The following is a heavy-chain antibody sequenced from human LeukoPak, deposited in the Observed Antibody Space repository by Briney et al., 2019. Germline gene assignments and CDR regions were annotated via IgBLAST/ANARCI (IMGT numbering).Heavy chain of an antibody. CDR3: AREGTTVTRNWFDP. V-gene: IGHV1-2*02. D-gene: IGHD4-17*01. J-gene: IGHJ5*02. CDR1: GYTFTGYY. CDR2: INPNSGGT. Sequence: ASVKVSCKASGYTFTGYYMHWVRQAPGQGLEWMGWINPNSGGTNYAQKFQGRVTMTRDTSISTAYMELSRLRSDDTAVYYCAREGTTVTRNWFDPWGQGTLVTVSS.